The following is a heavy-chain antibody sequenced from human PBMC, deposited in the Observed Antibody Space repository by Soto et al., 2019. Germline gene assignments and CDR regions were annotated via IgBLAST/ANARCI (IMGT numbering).Heavy chain of an antibody. J-gene: IGHJ3*02. V-gene: IGHV3-72*01. CDR1: GFTFSDHY. Sequence: GSLRLSCAASGFTFSDHYMDWVRQAPGKGLEWVGRTRNKANSYTTEYAASVKGRFTISRDDSKNSLYLQMNSLKTEDTAVYYCARDTWGGQQLVHRAFDIWGQGTMVTVSS. CDR2: TRNKANSYTT. CDR3: ARDTWGGQQLVHRAFDI. D-gene: IGHD6-13*01.